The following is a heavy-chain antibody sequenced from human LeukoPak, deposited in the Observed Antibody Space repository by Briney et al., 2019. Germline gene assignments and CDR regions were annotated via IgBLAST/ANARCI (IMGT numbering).Heavy chain of an antibody. J-gene: IGHJ6*02. CDR2: IIPILGIA. Sequence: RASVRVSCTASRGTFSSYAISWVRQAPGQGLEWMGRIIPILGIANYAQKFQGRVTITADKSTGTAYMELSSLRSEDTAVYYCARDRGQSRIGYCSGGSCYAKRDYYYYYGMDVWGQGTTVTVSS. D-gene: IGHD2-15*01. V-gene: IGHV1-69*04. CDR1: RGTFSSYA. CDR3: ARDRGQSRIGYCSGGSCYAKRDYYYYYGMDV.